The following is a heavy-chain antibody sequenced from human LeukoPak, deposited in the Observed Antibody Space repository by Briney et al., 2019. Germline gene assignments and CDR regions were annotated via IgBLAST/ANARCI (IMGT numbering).Heavy chain of an antibody. Sequence: GGSLRLSCAASGFTFSSYAMHWVRQAPGKGPEWVAVISYDGSNKYYADSVKGRFTISRDNSKNTLYLQMNSLRAEDTAVYYCARGLSGDYVWGSYRYPFGFDYWGQGTLVTVSS. V-gene: IGHV3-30-3*01. CDR2: ISYDGSNK. D-gene: IGHD3-16*02. CDR1: GFTFSSYA. J-gene: IGHJ4*02. CDR3: ARGLSGDYVWGSYRYPFGFDY.